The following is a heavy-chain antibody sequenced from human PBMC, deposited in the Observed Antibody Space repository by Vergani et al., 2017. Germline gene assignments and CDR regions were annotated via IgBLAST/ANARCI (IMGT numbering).Heavy chain of an antibody. V-gene: IGHV3-15*01. CDR3: TTVTYYYDRRGYYDHTIDY. J-gene: IGHJ4*02. CDR2: IKSKTDGGTT. D-gene: IGHD3-22*01. Sequence: EVQLLESGGGLVQPGGSLRLSCAASGFTFSSYAMSWVRQAPGKGLEWVGRIKSKTDGGTTDYAGPVKGRFTISRDDSKNTLYLQMNSLETEDTAVYYCTTVTYYYDRRGYYDHTIDYWGQGTLVTVSS. CDR1: GFTFSSYA.